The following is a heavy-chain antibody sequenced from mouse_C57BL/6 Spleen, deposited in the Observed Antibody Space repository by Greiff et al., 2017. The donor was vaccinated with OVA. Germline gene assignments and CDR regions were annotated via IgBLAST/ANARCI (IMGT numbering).Heavy chain of an antibody. D-gene: IGHD1-1*01. CDR2: IDPETGGT. Sequence: VQLQQSGAELVRPGASVTLSCKASGYTFTDYEMHWVKQTPVHGLEWIGAIDPETGGTAYNQKFKGKAILTADKSSSTAYMELRSLTSEDSAVYYCTRGDYYGSKRYFDYWGQGTTLTVSS. V-gene: IGHV1-15*01. CDR1: GYTFTDYE. J-gene: IGHJ2*01. CDR3: TRGDYYGSKRYFDY.